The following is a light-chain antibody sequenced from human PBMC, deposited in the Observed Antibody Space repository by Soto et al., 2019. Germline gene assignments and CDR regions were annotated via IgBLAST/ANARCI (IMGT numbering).Light chain of an antibody. CDR3: QQTDSFPRT. CDR2: AAS. V-gene: IGKV1-39*01. J-gene: IGKJ1*01. Sequence: DMHMSQSPSSLSASVGDRVTITCRASQSISSYLNWYQHKPGQAPKLLIYAASSLQTGVPSRFSGSRSGTDFALTISSLQRDDFATYYCQQTDSFPRTFGQGTKVDIK. CDR1: QSISSY.